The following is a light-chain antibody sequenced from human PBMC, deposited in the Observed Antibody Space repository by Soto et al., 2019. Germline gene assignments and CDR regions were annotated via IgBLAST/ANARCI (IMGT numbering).Light chain of an antibody. CDR3: QQYGSSPPEYT. V-gene: IGKV3-20*01. CDR1: QSVSASF. J-gene: IGKJ2*01. Sequence: EIVLTQSPGTLSLSPGERATLSCRASQSVSASFLAWYQQKPGQAPRLLIYGASSRATGIPDRVSGSGSGTDFTLTISRLEPDDFAVYYCQQYGSSPPEYTFGQGTKLEIK. CDR2: GAS.